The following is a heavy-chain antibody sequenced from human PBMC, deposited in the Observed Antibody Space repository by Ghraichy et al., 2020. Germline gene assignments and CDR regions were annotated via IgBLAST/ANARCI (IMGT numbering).Heavy chain of an antibody. V-gene: IGHV4-39*01. CDR3: ARGTSHDYFDY. D-gene: IGHD2-2*01. Sequence: SETLSLTCTVSGRSISSSSYYWGWIRQPPGKGLEWIGSIYYSGSTYYNPSLKSRVTISVDTSKNQFSLKLSSVTAADTAVYYCARGTSHDYFDYWGQGTLVTVSS. CDR1: GRSISSSSYY. J-gene: IGHJ4*02. CDR2: IYYSGST.